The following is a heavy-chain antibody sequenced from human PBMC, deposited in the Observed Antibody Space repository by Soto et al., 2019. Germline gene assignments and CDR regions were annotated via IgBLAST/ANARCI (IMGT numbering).Heavy chain of an antibody. CDR2: IYYSGTT. CDR3: ARREIQGPIDY. J-gene: IGHJ4*02. V-gene: IGHV4-28*01. CDR1: GYSISSSNW. Sequence: SETLSLTCAVSGYSISSSNWWGWIRQPPGKGLEWIGYIYYSGTTSYNPSLKSRVTMSVDTSKNQFSLKLTSVTAVDTAVYYCARREIQGPIDYWGQGTLVTVSS. D-gene: IGHD1-26*01.